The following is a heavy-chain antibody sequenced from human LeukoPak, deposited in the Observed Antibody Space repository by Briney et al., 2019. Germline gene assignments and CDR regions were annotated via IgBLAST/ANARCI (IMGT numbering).Heavy chain of an antibody. D-gene: IGHD2-2*01. Sequence: ASVKVSCKASGYTFTSYYMHWVRQAPGQGLEWMGRINPNSGGTNYAQKFQGRVTITRDTSISTAYMELSRLRSDDTAVYYCARDFGDIVVVPAAKATDDYWGQGTLVTVSS. V-gene: IGHV1-2*06. J-gene: IGHJ4*02. CDR3: ARDFGDIVVVPAAKATDDY. CDR1: GYTFTSYY. CDR2: INPNSGGT.